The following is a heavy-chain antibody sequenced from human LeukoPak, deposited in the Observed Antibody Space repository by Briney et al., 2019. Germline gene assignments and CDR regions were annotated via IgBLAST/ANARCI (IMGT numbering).Heavy chain of an antibody. V-gene: IGHV3-23*01. J-gene: IGHJ4*02. D-gene: IGHD1-1*01. CDR1: GFTFSTFA. Sequence: GGSLRLSCAASGFTFSTFAMSWVRQAPGKRLEWVSAIFGNGRTTYYADSVKGRFTISRDNSKNTLYLQMNSLRAEDTAVYYCARGRYDWNDVGYFDYWGQGTLVSVSS. CDR2: IFGNGRTT. CDR3: ARGRYDWNDVGYFDY.